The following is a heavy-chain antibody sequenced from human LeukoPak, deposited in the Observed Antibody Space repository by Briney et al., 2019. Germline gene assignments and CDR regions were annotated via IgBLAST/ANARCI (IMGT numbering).Heavy chain of an antibody. Sequence: GGSLRLSCAASGFTFNIYSMNWVRQAPGKGLEWISFVRHDSSDIYYADSVRGRFTISRDNAYNSLHLQMNSLRADDTAVYYCAREWFGELIWGKGTLVTVSS. CDR1: GFTFNIYS. J-gene: IGHJ4*02. D-gene: IGHD3-10*01. CDR3: AREWFGELI. V-gene: IGHV3-48*01. CDR2: VRHDSSDI.